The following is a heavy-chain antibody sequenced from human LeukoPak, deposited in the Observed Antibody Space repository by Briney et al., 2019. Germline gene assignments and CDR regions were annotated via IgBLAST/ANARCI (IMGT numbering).Heavy chain of an antibody. CDR1: GGSFSGYY. D-gene: IGHD3-3*01. CDR3: ARGLYYDFWSGYQKRSHFDY. J-gene: IGHJ4*02. V-gene: IGHV4-34*01. CDR2: INHSGST. Sequence: PSETLSLTCAVYGGSFSGYYWSWIRQPPGKGLERIGEINHSGSTNYNPSLKSRVTISVDTSKNQFSLKLSSVTAADTAVYYCARGLYYDFWSGYQKRSHFDYWGQGTLVTVSS.